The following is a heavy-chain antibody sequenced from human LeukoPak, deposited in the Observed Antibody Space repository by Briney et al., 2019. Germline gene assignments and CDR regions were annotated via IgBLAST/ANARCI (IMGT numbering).Heavy chain of an antibody. J-gene: IGHJ4*02. Sequence: GGSLRLSCAASGFTFSSYEMNWVRQAPGKGLEWVSSISSSSSYIYYADSVKGRFTISRDNAKNSLYLQMNSLRAEDTAVYYCARDSVGDYCDYWGQGTLVTVSS. D-gene: IGHD4-17*01. V-gene: IGHV3-21*01. CDR2: ISSSSSYI. CDR3: ARDSVGDYCDY. CDR1: GFTFSSYE.